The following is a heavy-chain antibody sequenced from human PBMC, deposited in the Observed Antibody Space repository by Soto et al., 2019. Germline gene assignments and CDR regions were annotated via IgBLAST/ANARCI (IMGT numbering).Heavy chain of an antibody. CDR3: GRVLPPFHP. CDR2: INAYNGNT. Sequence: QVQLVQSGAEVKKPGASVKVSCKASGYTFTSYGISWVRQAPGQGLEWMGWINAYNGNTNYAQKLQGRVTMTTDTTPSTTYMGPRGLRTDDTAVYYCGRVLPPFHPWGQGTLVTVSS. CDR1: GYTFTSYG. J-gene: IGHJ5*02. V-gene: IGHV1-18*01.